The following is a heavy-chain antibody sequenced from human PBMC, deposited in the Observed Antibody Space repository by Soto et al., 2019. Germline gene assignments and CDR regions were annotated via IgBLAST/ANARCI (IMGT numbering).Heavy chain of an antibody. CDR2: ISAYNGNT. V-gene: IGHV1-18*04. J-gene: IGHJ6*02. CDR1: GYTFTSYG. Sequence: ASVKVSGKASGYTFTSYGISWVRQAPGQGLEWMGWISAYNGNTNYAQKLQGRVTMTTDTSTSTAYMELRSLRSDDTAVYYCAREWDCSSTSCYGSGYGMDVWGQGTTVTVSS. D-gene: IGHD2-2*01. CDR3: AREWDCSSTSCYGSGYGMDV.